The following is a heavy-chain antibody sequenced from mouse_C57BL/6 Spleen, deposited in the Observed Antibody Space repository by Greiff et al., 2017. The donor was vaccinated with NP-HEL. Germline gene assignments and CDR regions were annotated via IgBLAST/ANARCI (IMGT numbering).Heavy chain of an antibody. CDR1: GFTFSDYY. V-gene: IGHV5-16*01. CDR3: ARASYGYFDV. CDR2: IIYDGNTA. D-gene: IGHD6-1*01. Sequence: EVMLVESGGGLVQPGRSMKLSCTASGFTFSDYYMAWVRQVPEKGLEWVANIIYDGNTAYYLDSLKSRFIISRDNAKNILSLQMSSLKSEDTATYYCARASYGYFDVWGTGTTVTVSS. J-gene: IGHJ1*03.